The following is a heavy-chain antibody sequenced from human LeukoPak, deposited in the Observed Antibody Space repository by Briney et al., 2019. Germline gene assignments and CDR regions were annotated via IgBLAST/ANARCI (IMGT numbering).Heavy chain of an antibody. D-gene: IGHD3-16*02. Sequence: SETLSLTCAVYGGSFSGYYWSWIRQPPGKGLEWIGEIYHSGSTNYNPSLKSRVTISVDKSKNQFSLKLSSVTAADTAVYYCARVLGELSLWSQGTLVTVSS. CDR3: ARVLGELSL. CDR2: IYHSGST. V-gene: IGHV4-34*01. J-gene: IGHJ4*02. CDR1: GGSFSGYY.